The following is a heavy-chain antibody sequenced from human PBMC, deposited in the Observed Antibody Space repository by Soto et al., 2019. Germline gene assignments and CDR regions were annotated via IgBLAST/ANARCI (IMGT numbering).Heavy chain of an antibody. J-gene: IGHJ3*01. CDR1: GFNFSDYY. V-gene: IGHV3-11*01. CDR3: ASEPGHLGRPGGGDAFDL. CDR2: ISSGGVTM. D-gene: IGHD3-16*01. Sequence: QVQLVESGGGLVKPGGSLRLSCAGSGFNFSDYYMSWIRQAPGKGLEWVSYISSGGVTMYYADSVKGRFTVSRDNAKDSLYLQMNSLRAEDTALYYCASEPGHLGRPGGGDAFDLWGQGTMVTVSS.